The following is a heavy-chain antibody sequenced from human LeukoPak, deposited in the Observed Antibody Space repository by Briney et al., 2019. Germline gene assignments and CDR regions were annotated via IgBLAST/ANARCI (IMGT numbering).Heavy chain of an antibody. CDR2: INPSGGST. CDR1: GYTFNSYY. J-gene: IGHJ5*02. CDR3: ARRRGIAAAAHGWFDP. Sequence: ASVKLSCKASGYTFNSYYMHWVRQAHGQGLEWMGIINPSGGSTSYAQKFQGRVTMTRDMSTSTVYMELSSLRSEDTAVYYCARRRGIAAAAHGWFDPWGQGTLVTVSS. D-gene: IGHD6-13*01. V-gene: IGHV1-46*02.